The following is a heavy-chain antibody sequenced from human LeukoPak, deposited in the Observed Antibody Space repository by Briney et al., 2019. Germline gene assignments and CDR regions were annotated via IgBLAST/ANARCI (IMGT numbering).Heavy chain of an antibody. CDR1: GYTFTSYG. CDR3: ARTYEFWSGAFYNWFDP. CDR2: ISAYNGNT. V-gene: IGHV1-18*01. Sequence: GASVKVSCKASGYTFTSYGISWVRQAPGQGLEWMGWISAYNGNTNYAQKLQGRVTMTTDTSTSTAYMELRSLRSDDTAVYYCARTYEFWSGAFYNWFDPWGQGTLVTVSS. J-gene: IGHJ5*02. D-gene: IGHD3-3*01.